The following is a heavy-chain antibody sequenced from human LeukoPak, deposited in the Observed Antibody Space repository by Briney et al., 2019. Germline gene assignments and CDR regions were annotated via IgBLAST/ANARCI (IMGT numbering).Heavy chain of an antibody. V-gene: IGHV4-38-2*02. J-gene: IGHJ4*02. CDR1: GGSISSGYY. Sequence: SQTLSLTCTVSGGSISSGYYWGWIRQPPGKGLEWIGSIYHSGSTNYNPSLKSRVTISVDTSKNQFSLKLSSVTAADTAVYYCATGRVVLDYWGQGTLVTVSS. CDR2: IYHSGST. CDR3: ATGRVVLDY. D-gene: IGHD3-3*01.